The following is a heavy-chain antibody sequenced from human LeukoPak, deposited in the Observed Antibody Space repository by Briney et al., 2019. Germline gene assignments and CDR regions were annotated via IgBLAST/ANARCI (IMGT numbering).Heavy chain of an antibody. J-gene: IGHJ4*02. Sequence: SETLSLTCAVSGGSIRSNNHYWGWIRQPPGKGLEWIGNIYFNGNIAYNPSLQSRVTISVDTSKNQFSLRLNSVTSADTAVYYCARDKPAGGVWGQGTLVTVSS. CDR2: IYFNGNI. CDR1: GGSIRSNNHY. V-gene: IGHV4-39*07. D-gene: IGHD1-26*01. CDR3: ARDKPAGGV.